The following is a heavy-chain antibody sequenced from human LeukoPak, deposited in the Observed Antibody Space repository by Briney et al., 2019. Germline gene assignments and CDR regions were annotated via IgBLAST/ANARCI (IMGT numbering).Heavy chain of an antibody. J-gene: IGHJ4*02. D-gene: IGHD3-9*01. Sequence: PSETLSLTCAVYGGSFSGYYWSWIRQPPGKGLEWIGEINHSGSANYNPSLKSRVTISVDTSKNQFSLKLSSVTAADTAVYYCARHRHVLRYFDWAAPFDYWGQGTLVTVSS. CDR1: GGSFSGYY. CDR2: INHSGSA. CDR3: ARHRHVLRYFDWAAPFDY. V-gene: IGHV4-34*01.